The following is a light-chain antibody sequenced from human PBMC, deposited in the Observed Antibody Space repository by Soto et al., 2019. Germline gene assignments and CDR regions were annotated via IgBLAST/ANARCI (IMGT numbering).Light chain of an antibody. J-gene: IGLJ2*01. CDR1: SSDVGGFDY. CDR3: SSYTSTNHVV. Sequence: QSALTQPPSASGSPGQSVTISCTGTSSDVGGFDYVSWYQKHPGKAPKLVIYEVTKRPSGVSNRFSGSKSGNTASLTISGLQAEDETDYYCSSYTSTNHVVFGGGTKLTVL. CDR2: EVT. V-gene: IGLV2-14*01.